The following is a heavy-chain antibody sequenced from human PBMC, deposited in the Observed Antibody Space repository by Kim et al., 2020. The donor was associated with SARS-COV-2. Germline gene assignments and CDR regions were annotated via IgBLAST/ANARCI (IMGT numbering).Heavy chain of an antibody. CDR2: ISGSGGST. CDR3: AKAGVCVVTTSFSGVAV. CDR1: GFTFSSYA. J-gene: IGHJ6*02. D-gene: IGHD1-1*01. V-gene: IGHV3-23*01. Sequence: GGSLRLSCAASGFTFSSYAMSWVRQAPGKGLEWVSAISGSGGSTYHADSVKGRFTISRDNSKNTLYLQMNSLRAEDTAVYYCAKAGVCVVTTSFSGVAVWGRGTTVAVSS.